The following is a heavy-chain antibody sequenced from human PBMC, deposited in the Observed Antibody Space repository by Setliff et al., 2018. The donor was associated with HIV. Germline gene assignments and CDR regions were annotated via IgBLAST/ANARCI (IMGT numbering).Heavy chain of an antibody. D-gene: IGHD3-22*01. Sequence: PGGSLRLSCAASGFTLSSYPMSWVRQAPGKGLEWVSVISGSNTNYADSVKGRFTISRDNAKNSLYLQMNSLRAEDTAVYYCARDLRLAYYYDSSGYSRGAFDIWGQGTMVTVS. J-gene: IGHJ3*02. CDR2: ISGSNT. CDR1: GFTLSSYP. CDR3: ARDLRLAYYYDSSGYSRGAFDI. V-gene: IGHV3-21*04.